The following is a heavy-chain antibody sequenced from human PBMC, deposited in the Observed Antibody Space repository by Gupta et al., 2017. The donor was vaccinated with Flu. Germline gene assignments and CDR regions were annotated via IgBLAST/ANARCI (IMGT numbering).Heavy chain of an antibody. CDR3: VKDSLSSSWSLFDF. V-gene: IGHV3-9*01. CDR2: ISWNRATA. J-gene: IGHJ4*02. D-gene: IGHD6-13*01. Sequence: RVPGKGLGWVAGISWNRATADYADSVKGRFTISRDNAKKSRFLQMNSRRAEDTAFYYCVKDSLSSSWSLFDFWGQGTLVTVSS.